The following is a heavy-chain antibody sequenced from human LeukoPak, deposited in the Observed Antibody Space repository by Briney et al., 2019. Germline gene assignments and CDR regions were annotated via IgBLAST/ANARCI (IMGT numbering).Heavy chain of an antibody. CDR1: GYTFTSYG. CDR3: VRGEKTGRRTGDY. V-gene: IGHV1-18*01. Sequence: ASVKVSRKASGYTFTSYGMSWVRQAPGQGLEWMGWISVYNGNTNYAQTFQGRVTMTTDTSASTAYMELRSLRSDDTAVYYCVRGEKTGRRTGDYWGQGTLVTVSS. D-gene: IGHD6-6*01. J-gene: IGHJ4*02. CDR2: ISVYNGNT.